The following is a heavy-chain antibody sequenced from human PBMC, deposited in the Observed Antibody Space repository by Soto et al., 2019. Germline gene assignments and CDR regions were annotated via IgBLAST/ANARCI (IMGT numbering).Heavy chain of an antibody. CDR1: GVPSSNYC. CDR3: ARSYDYIWGSYREQYYFDY. Sequence: GWSLSLSCSASGVPSSNYCMSWVRPAPGKGLEWVSNIKQDGSEKYYVDSVKGRFTISRDNAKNSLYLQMNSLRAEDTAVYYCARSYDYIWGSYREQYYFDYWGQGTLVTVSS. J-gene: IGHJ4*02. D-gene: IGHD3-16*02. CDR2: IKQDGSEK. V-gene: IGHV3-7*01.